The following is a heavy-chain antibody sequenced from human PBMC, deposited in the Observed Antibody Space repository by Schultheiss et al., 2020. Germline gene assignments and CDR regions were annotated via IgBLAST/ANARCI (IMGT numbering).Heavy chain of an antibody. J-gene: IGHJ4*02. CDR3: TSPSY. V-gene: IGHV4-61*02. CDR2: IYTSGST. CDR1: GGSISSGSSY. Sequence: SQTLSLTCTVSGGSISSGSSYWNWIRQPAGKGLEWIGRIYTSGSTNYNPSLKGRVTMSIDASKNQFSLKLSSVTAADTAVYYCTSPSYWGQGTLVTVSS.